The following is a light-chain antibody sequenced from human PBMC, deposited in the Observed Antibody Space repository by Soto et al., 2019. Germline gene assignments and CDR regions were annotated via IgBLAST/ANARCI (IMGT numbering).Light chain of an antibody. Sequence: QSVLTQPASVSGSPGQSITISCTGTSSDVGGYNYVSWYQQHPGKAPKLMIYDVSNRPSGVSNRFSGSKSGNTASLTISGLQAEDEADYYCSSYTSSSYALGTGTKVTVL. CDR1: SSDVGGYNY. V-gene: IGLV2-14*01. CDR2: DVS. CDR3: SSYTSSSYA. J-gene: IGLJ1*01.